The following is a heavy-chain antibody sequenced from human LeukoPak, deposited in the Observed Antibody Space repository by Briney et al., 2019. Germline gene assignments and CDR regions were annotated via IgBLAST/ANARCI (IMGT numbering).Heavy chain of an antibody. D-gene: IGHD1-20*01. CDR3: ARSPYNWNPSDY. CDR2: IYYSGST. Sequence: SETLSLTCTVSGGSISSYYWSWIRQPPGKGLEWIGYIYYSGSTNYNPSLKSRVTISVDTSKNQFSLKLSSVTAADTAVYYCARSPYNWNPSDYWGQGTLVTVSS. CDR1: GGSISSYY. V-gene: IGHV4-59*01. J-gene: IGHJ4*02.